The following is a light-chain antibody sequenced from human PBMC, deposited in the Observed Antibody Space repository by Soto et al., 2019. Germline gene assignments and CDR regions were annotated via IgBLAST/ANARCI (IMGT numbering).Light chain of an antibody. CDR3: QQYKSYYT. CDR1: QSISTS. Sequence: DLQMTQSPSTLSASVGDRVNITCRASQSISTSLAWYQQKAGKAPKLLMSDASSLESGVPLRFSGSGSGTEFTLTISSLQPDDFATYYCQQYKSYYTFGQGTKLEIK. V-gene: IGKV1-5*01. CDR2: DAS. J-gene: IGKJ2*01.